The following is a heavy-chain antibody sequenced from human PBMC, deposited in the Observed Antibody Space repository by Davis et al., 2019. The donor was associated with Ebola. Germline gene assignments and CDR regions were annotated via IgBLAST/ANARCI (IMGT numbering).Heavy chain of an antibody. V-gene: IGHV3-30-3*01. CDR1: GFTFSSYA. D-gene: IGHD6-19*01. CDR3: AKVQIAVAGSEYYYGMDV. CDR2: ISYDGSNK. Sequence: PGGSLRLSCAASGFTFSSYAMHWVRQAPGKGLEWVAVISYDGSNKYYADSVKGRFTISRDNSKNTLYLQMNSLRAEDTAVYYCAKVQIAVAGSEYYYGMDVWGQGTTVTVSS. J-gene: IGHJ6*02.